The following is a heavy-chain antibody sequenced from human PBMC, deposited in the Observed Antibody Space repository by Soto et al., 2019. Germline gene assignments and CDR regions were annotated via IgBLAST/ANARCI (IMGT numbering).Heavy chain of an antibody. J-gene: IGHJ4*02. D-gene: IGHD3-10*01. V-gene: IGHV3-13*01. CDR1: GFTFSSYD. CDR2: IGTAGDT. Sequence: GGSLRLSCAASGFTFSSYDMHWVRQATGKGLEWVSAIGTAGDTYYPGSVKGRFTISRENAKNSLYLQMNSLRAGDTAVYYCARGHRTGTPDRDGSGSYPLDYWGQGTLVTVSS. CDR3: ARGHRTGTPDRDGSGSYPLDY.